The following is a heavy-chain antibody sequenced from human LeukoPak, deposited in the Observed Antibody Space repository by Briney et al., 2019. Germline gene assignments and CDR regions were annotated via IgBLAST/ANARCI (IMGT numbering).Heavy chain of an antibody. CDR2: MNTNSGNT. D-gene: IGHD3-10*01. V-gene: IGHV1-8*03. J-gene: IGHJ4*02. CDR1: GYTFTSYD. Sequence: ASVKVSCKASGYTFTSYDINWVRQAPGQGLEWMGWMNTNSGNTGYAQNFQGRLTITRDTSTNTAYMELSSLKSEDTAFYYCVRHRSSMVHFDYWGQGTLITVSS. CDR3: VRHRSSMVHFDY.